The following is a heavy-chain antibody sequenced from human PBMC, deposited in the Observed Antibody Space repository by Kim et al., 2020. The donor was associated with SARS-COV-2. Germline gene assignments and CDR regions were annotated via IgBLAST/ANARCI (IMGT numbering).Heavy chain of an antibody. CDR3: VKDRFWVSGWFVGAFSGDF. J-gene: IGHJ4*02. CDR1: GFTFTTFA. D-gene: IGHD6-13*01. Sequence: GGSLRLSCAASGFTFTTFAMSWVRQAPGKGLEWVSTIGADGGWTKYADSVKGRFSISRDNAKNTLSLETYSLRAEDTAIYYCVKDRFWVSGWFVGAFSGDFWGQGTLVTVSS. V-gene: IGHV3-23*01. CDR2: IGADGGWT.